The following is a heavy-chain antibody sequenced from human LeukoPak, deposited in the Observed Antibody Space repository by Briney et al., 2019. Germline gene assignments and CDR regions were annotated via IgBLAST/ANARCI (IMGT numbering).Heavy chain of an antibody. CDR1: GYTFTGYY. Sequence: ASVKVSFKASGYTFTGYYMHWVRQAPGQGREWMGRINPNSGGTNYAQKFQGRVTMTRDTSISTAYMELSRLRSDDTAVYYCARAAQRYASGWYPGYWGQGTLVTVSS. J-gene: IGHJ4*02. CDR2: INPNSGGT. CDR3: ARAAQRYASGWYPGY. D-gene: IGHD6-19*01. V-gene: IGHV1-2*06.